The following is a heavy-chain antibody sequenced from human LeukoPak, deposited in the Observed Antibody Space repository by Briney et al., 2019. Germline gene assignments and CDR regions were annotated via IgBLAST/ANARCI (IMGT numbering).Heavy chain of an antibody. V-gene: IGHV3-30-3*01. Sequence: GGSLRLSCAASGFTFSSYAMHWVRQAPGKGLEWVAVISYDGSNKYYADSVKGRFTISRDSSKNTLYLQMNSLRAEDTAVYYCARDRVLIYYYGMDVWGQGTTVTVSS. CDR3: ARDRVLIYYYGMDV. CDR1: GFTFSSYA. CDR2: ISYDGSNK. D-gene: IGHD3-3*01. J-gene: IGHJ6*02.